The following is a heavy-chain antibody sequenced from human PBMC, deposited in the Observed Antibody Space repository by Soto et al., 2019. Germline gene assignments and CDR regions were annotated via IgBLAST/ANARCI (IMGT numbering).Heavy chain of an antibody. J-gene: IGHJ4*02. Sequence: GGSLRLSRVVSGFSVRSSYISWVRQAPEKGLEWVSVFYSGGTTYYADSVKGRFTISRHSSNNTLYLQMNSLGPEDTAVYYCVGPTRDFDYWGQGTLVTVSS. CDR3: VGPTRDFDY. CDR2: FYSGGTT. V-gene: IGHV3-53*04. CDR1: GFSVRSSY. D-gene: IGHD6-6*01.